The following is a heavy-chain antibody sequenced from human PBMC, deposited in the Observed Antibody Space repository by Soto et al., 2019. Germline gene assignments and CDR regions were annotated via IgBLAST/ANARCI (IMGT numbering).Heavy chain of an antibody. Sequence: CGSLRLSWAASGLTFSSYAMSWVRQAPGKGLEWVSAISGSGGSKYYADSVKGRFTISRDNSKNTLYLQMNSLRAEDTAVYYCAKLTIAARHYYYYGMDVWGQGTTVTVSS. CDR2: ISGSGGSK. CDR3: AKLTIAARHYYYYGMDV. CDR1: GLTFSSYA. V-gene: IGHV3-23*01. J-gene: IGHJ6*02. D-gene: IGHD6-6*01.